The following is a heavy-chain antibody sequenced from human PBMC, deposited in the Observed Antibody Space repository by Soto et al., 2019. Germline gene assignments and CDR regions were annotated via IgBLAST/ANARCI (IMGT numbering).Heavy chain of an antibody. V-gene: IGHV4-39*07. J-gene: IGHJ5*02. CDR2: INHSGST. CDR3: ARQKPKYCSSTSCYTIWFDP. Sequence: PSETLSLTCTVSGGSISNPSYYWGWVRQPPGKGLEWIGEINHSGSTNYNPSLKSRVTISVDTSKNQFSLKLSSVTAADTAVYYCARQKPKYCSSTSCYTIWFDPWGQGTLVTVSS. D-gene: IGHD2-2*02. CDR1: GGSISNPSYY.